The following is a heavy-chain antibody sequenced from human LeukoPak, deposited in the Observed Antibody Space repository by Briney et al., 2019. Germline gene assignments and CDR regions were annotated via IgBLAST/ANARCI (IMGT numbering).Heavy chain of an antibody. CDR3: ASRYCSGGSCYSGWGAGFDP. Sequence: GGSLRLSCAASGFTFSSYSMNWVRQAPGKGLEWVSSISSSSSYIYYADSVKGRFTISRDNAKNSLYLQMNSLGAEDTAVYYCASRYCSGGSCYSGWGAGFDPWGQGTLVTVSS. J-gene: IGHJ5*02. V-gene: IGHV3-21*01. CDR2: ISSSSSYI. CDR1: GFTFSSYS. D-gene: IGHD2-15*01.